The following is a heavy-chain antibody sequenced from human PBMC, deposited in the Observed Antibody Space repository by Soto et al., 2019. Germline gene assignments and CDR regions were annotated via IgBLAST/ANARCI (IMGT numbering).Heavy chain of an antibody. CDR1: GYSFTNYW. D-gene: IGHD4-17*01. J-gene: IGHJ6*02. CDR3: ASLRTTDSYYYYYGMDV. CDR2: IDPSDSYT. V-gene: IGHV5-10-1*01. Sequence: PGESLKISCKGSGYSFTNYWISWVRQMPGKGLEWMGRIDPSDSYTNYSPSFQGHVTISADKSISTAYLQWSSLKASDTAMYYCASLRTTDSYYYYYGMDVWGQGTTVTVSS.